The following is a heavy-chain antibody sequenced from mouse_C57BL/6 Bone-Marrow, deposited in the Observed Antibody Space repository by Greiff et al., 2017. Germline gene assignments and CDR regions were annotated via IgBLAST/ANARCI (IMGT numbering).Heavy chain of an antibody. Sequence: QVQLQQSGAELVRPGTSVKVSCKASGYAFTNYLIEWVKQRPGQGLEWIGVINPGSGGTKYNEKFKSKATLTVDKPYSTAYMQLSSLTSEDSAVYYCARGGRYGYDPYWYFDVWGTGTTVTVSS. CDR1: GYAFTNYL. V-gene: IGHV1-54*01. CDR3: ARGGRYGYDPYWYFDV. CDR2: INPGSGGT. D-gene: IGHD2-2*01. J-gene: IGHJ1*03.